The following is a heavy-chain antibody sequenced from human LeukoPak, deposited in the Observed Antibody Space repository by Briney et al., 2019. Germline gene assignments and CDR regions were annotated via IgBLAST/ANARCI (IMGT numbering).Heavy chain of an antibody. J-gene: IGHJ4*02. Sequence: SETLSLTCTVSGGSISSGDYYWSWIRQPPGKGLEWIGYIYYSGSTYYNPSLKSRVTISVDTSKNQFPLKLSSVTAADTAVYYCARGRYDFWSGSKHLDYWGQGTLVTVSS. D-gene: IGHD3-3*01. CDR2: IYYSGST. V-gene: IGHV4-30-4*08. CDR3: ARGRYDFWSGSKHLDY. CDR1: GGSISSGDYY.